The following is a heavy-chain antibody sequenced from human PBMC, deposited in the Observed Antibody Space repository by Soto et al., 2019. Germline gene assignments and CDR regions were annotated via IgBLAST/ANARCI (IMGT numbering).Heavy chain of an antibody. D-gene: IGHD5-12*01. J-gene: IGHJ5*02. V-gene: IGHV3-23*01. CDR3: AKTMSRLGGYDLNCLAP. Sequence: EAHLLESGGNLVQPGMSLRLSCAASGFIFSDYAMTWVRQAPGKGLEWVSTISGTRGRHRNTFYTASVKGRFTVTRDNSKNTLFLEMNSLRVEDTAVYYCAKTMSRLGGYDLNCLAPFGQGTLVTVAS. CDR2: ISGTRGRHRNT. CDR1: GFIFSDYA.